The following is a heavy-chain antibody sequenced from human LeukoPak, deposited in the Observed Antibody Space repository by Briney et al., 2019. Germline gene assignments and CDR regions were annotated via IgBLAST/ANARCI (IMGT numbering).Heavy chain of an antibody. J-gene: IGHJ4*02. CDR1: GFTFSSYA. CDR2: IYSGGST. D-gene: IGHD1-14*01. Sequence: GGSLRLSCAASGFTFSSYAMSWVRQAPGKGLEWVSIIYSGGSTYYADSVKGRFTISRDNSKNTLYLQMNSLRAEDTAVYYCARGNPGGEFYWGQGTLVTVSS. V-gene: IGHV3-53*01. CDR3: ARGNPGGEFY.